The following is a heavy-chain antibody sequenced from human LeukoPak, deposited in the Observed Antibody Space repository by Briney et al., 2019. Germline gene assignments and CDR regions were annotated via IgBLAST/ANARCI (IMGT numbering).Heavy chain of an antibody. CDR1: GYTFTSYD. J-gene: IGHJ4*02. CDR2: TNPNSGDT. V-gene: IGHV1-8*01. D-gene: IGHD1-20*01. CDR3: ARGRLNGNVDF. Sequence: ASVKVSCKASGYTFTSYDINWVRQATGKGLEWMGCTNPNSGDTGYAHNLQGRITITRDSSTATVFMELSSLRSEDTAMYYCARGRLNGNVDFWGQGTPVTVPS.